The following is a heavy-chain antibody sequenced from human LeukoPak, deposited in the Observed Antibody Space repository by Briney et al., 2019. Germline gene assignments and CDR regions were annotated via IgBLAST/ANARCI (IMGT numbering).Heavy chain of an antibody. V-gene: IGHV3-21*04. CDR2: ISTSSTYI. Sequence: PGGSLRLSCAASGFTFNSYNMNWVRQAPGKGLEWVSSISTSSTYIYYADSMKGRFTISRDNAKNSLYLQMNSLRAEDTAVYYCARGSSGWYSSYFDYWGQGTLVTVSS. CDR1: GFTFNSYN. D-gene: IGHD6-19*01. CDR3: ARGSSGWYSSYFDY. J-gene: IGHJ4*02.